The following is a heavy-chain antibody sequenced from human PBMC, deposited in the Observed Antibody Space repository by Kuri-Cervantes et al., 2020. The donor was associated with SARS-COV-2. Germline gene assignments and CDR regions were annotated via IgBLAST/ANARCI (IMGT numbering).Heavy chain of an antibody. Sequence: GSLRLSCAVYGGSVSGYYWSWIRQPPGKGLEWIGEINHSGSTNYNPSLKSRVTISVDTSKNQFSLKLSSVTAADTAVYYCARGVGAAVAGTLITIYYYYGMDVWGQGSTVTVSS. J-gene: IGHJ6*02. CDR3: ARGVGAAVAGTLITIYYYYGMDV. CDR1: GGSVSGYY. D-gene: IGHD6-19*01. V-gene: IGHV4-34*01. CDR2: INHSGST.